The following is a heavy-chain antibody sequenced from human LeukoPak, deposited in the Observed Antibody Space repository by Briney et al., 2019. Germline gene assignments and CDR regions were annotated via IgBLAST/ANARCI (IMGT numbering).Heavy chain of an antibody. D-gene: IGHD2-15*01. V-gene: IGHV3-23*01. CDR3: AKAQLGSCSGVRCYSFDS. CDR1: GFTFSTYA. Sequence: GGSVRLSCAAAGFTFSTYAMRWVRQTPGKGLEWVSTIIGDGGATYHIDPVKGRFTISRDNSKTTLYLQMNNLRVEDTAIYQCAKAQLGSCSGVRCYSFDSWGQGTLVTVSS. CDR2: IIGDGGAT. J-gene: IGHJ4*02.